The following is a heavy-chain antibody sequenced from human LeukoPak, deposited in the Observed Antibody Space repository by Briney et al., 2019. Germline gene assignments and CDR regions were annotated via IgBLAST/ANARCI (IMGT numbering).Heavy chain of an antibody. V-gene: IGHV3-7*03. CDR1: GFTFSRYW. CDR2: IKQDGGEK. D-gene: IGHD2-21*02. J-gene: IGHJ6*02. Sequence: GGSLRLSCVASGFTFSRYWMTWVRQAPGKGLGWVANIKQDGGEKTYVDSVKGRFTISRDNAKNTLFLQMNSLRVADTAVYYCARGTAMEIYFYGMDVWGQGTTVTVFS. CDR3: ARGTAMEIYFYGMDV.